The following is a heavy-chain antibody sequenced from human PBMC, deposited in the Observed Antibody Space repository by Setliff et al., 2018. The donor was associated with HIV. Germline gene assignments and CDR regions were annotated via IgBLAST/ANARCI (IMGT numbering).Heavy chain of an antibody. V-gene: IGHV4-31*03. J-gene: IGHJ6*03. CDR3: ARDRSRHYGAGGRLDI. CDR1: GGSISSGGYY. D-gene: IGHD4-17*01. Sequence: SETLSLTCTVSGGSISSGGYYWSWIRQHPGKGLEWIGYIYYSGSTYYNPSLKSRVTISVDTSKNQFSLKLSSVTAADTAVYYCARDRSRHYGAGGRLDIWGKGTTVTV. CDR2: IYYSGST.